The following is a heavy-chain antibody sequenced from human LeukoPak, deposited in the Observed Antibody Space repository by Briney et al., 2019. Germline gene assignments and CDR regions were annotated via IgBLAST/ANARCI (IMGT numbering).Heavy chain of an antibody. D-gene: IGHD2-2*01. CDR3: ARGGRVVPAAISWFDP. Sequence: SETLSLTCAVYGGSFSGYYRSWIRQPPGKGLEWIGEINHSGSTNYNPSLKSRVTISVDTSKNQFSLKLSSVTAADTAVYYCARGGRVVPAAISWFDPWGQGTLVTVSS. CDR1: GGSFSGYY. J-gene: IGHJ5*02. CDR2: INHSGST. V-gene: IGHV4-34*01.